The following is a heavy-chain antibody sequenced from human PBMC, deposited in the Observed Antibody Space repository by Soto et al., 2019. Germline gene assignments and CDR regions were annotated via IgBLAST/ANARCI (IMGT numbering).Heavy chain of an antibody. D-gene: IGHD6-13*01. CDR1: GYTFTNYD. CDR2: MNPNTTKT. V-gene: IGHV1-8*01. J-gene: IGHJ4*02. CDR3: ARGGYNSSWYPLDY. Sequence: QVQLVQSGAEVKKPGASVKVSCKASGYTFTNYDILWVRQATGQGLEWLGWMNPNTTKTGYAEKFQGRVTMTRDTSINTAYMELSSLRSGDTAMYYCARGGYNSSWYPLDYWGQGSLVTVSS.